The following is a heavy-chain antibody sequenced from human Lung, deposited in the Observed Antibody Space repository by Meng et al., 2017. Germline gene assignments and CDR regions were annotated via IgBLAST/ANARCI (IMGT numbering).Heavy chain of an antibody. D-gene: IGHD4-11*01. CDR2: INHIGST. Sequence: QVKLEHGGQWVLKPSEALSLTWVSCGGSFSDYYCSWIRQPPGKGLEWIGEINHIGSTTYNPSLESGATISVDTSQNNISLKLSSVTAADSAVYYCARGPTTMAHDFDYWGQGTLVTVSS. V-gene: IGHV4-34*01. CDR1: GGSFSDYY. J-gene: IGHJ4*02. CDR3: ARGPTTMAHDFDY.